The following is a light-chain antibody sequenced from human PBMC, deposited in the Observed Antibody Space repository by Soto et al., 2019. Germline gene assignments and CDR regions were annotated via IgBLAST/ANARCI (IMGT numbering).Light chain of an antibody. J-gene: IGKJ1*01. CDR2: KVS. CDR1: QSLVYSDGNTY. CDR3: MQVTHSPRT. Sequence: VVMTQSPLSLPVTPGQPASISCRSSQSLVYSDGNTYLNWFQQRPGQSPRRLIYKVSNRDSGVPDRFGGSGSGADFTLTISRVEAGGVGVYYGMQVTHSPRTFGQGTEVEIK. V-gene: IGKV2-30*01.